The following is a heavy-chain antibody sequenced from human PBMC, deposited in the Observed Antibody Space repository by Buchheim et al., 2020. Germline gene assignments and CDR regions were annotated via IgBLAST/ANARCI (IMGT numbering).Heavy chain of an antibody. J-gene: IGHJ5*02. CDR2: IKQDGGEK. CDR3: ARYVQIVYSAGWFDP. D-gene: IGHD3-16*02. Sequence: EVQLVESGGGLVQPGGSLRLSCEASGFIFRSFWMSWVRQAPGKGLEWVANIKQDGGEKNYMDSVKGRFTISRDNAKNSLYLQMNSLRADDTAVYYCARYVQIVYSAGWFDPWGLGTL. V-gene: IGHV3-7*01. CDR1: GFIFRSFW.